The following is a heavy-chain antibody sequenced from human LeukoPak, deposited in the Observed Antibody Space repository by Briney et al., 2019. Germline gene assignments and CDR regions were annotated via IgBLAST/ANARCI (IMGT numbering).Heavy chain of an antibody. Sequence: PGGSLRLSCAASGFTFSSYEMNWVRQAPGKGLEWVSYISSSGSTIYYADSVKGRFTISRDNAKNSLYLQMNSLRAEDTAVYYCARHDCSSTSCYLVTGTTFNYWGQGTLVTVSS. D-gene: IGHD2-2*01. J-gene: IGHJ4*02. V-gene: IGHV3-48*03. CDR2: ISSSGSTI. CDR1: GFTFSSYE. CDR3: ARHDCSSTSCYLVTGTTFNY.